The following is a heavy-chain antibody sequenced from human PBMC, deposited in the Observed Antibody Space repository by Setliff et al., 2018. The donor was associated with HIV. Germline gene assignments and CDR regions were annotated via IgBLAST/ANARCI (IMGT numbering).Heavy chain of an antibody. D-gene: IGHD3-22*01. Sequence: GSLRLSCAASGFTFSNAWMSWIRQPPGKGLEWSGNIYHSGTTKSNPSLKRRVAISVDTSKNQFSLKLSSVTAADTAVYYCASDLHPYDSSCYYRAGYFDYWGQGTLVTV. J-gene: IGHJ4*02. CDR1: GFTFSNAW. CDR3: ASDLHPYDSSCYYRAGYFDY. CDR2: IYHSGTT. V-gene: IGHV4-59*12.